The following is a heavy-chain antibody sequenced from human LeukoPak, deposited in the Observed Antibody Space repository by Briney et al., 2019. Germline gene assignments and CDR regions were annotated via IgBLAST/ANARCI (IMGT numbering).Heavy chain of an antibody. CDR2: ISYDGSNK. D-gene: IGHD6-19*01. CDR3: ARDRIAVAGTRYAFDI. J-gene: IGHJ3*02. CDR1: GFTFGSYA. Sequence: GGSLRLSCAASGFTFGSYAMHWVRQAPGKGLEWVAVISYDGSNKYYADSVKGRFTISRDNSKNTLYLQMNSLRAEDTAVYYCARDRIAVAGTRYAFDIWGQGTMVTVSS. V-gene: IGHV3-30*04.